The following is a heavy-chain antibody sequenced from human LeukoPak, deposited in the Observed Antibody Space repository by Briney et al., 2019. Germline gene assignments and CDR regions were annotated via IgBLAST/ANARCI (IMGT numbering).Heavy chain of an antibody. V-gene: IGHV1-8*01. CDR3: ARAILGMIIRAFDP. CDR2: MNPNSGST. Sequence: ASVKVSCKASGYTFTNFDINWVRQASGQGLEWVGWMNPNSGSTGYAQKFQGRVTMTRNTSIGTAYMELSSLRSDNTAVYYCARAILGMIIRAFDPWGQGTLVTVSS. D-gene: IGHD3-3*01. J-gene: IGHJ5*02. CDR1: GYTFTNFD.